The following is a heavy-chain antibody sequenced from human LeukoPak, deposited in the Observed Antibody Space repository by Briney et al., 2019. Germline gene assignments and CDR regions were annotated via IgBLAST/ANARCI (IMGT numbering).Heavy chain of an antibody. D-gene: IGHD6-13*01. Sequence: SQTLSLTCTVSGDSISSGCYWGWIRQPPARELEWIGRSYHSGRTYSNPSLKSRVTISVDTSKNKLSLKLRSVTAADTAAYYCARSSRSRSHLDYWGQGTLVSVSS. CDR3: ARSSRSRSHLDY. J-gene: IGHJ4*02. CDR2: SYHSGRT. V-gene: IGHV4-38-2*02. CDR1: GDSISSGCY.